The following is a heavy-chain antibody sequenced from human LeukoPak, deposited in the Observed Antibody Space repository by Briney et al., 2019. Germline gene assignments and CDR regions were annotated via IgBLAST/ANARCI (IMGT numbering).Heavy chain of an antibody. CDR1: GFSFSSYW. V-gene: IGHV3-74*01. J-gene: IGHJ4*02. D-gene: IGHD5-18*01. Sequence: GGSLRLSCAASGFSFSSYWMHWVRQAPGKGLVWVSRIKGDGSYITYADSVKGRFTISRDNARNTLYLQMNGLRADDTAVYYCARVYVGTDMVEFDYWGQGTLVTVSS. CDR3: ARVYVGTDMVEFDY. CDR2: IKGDGSYI.